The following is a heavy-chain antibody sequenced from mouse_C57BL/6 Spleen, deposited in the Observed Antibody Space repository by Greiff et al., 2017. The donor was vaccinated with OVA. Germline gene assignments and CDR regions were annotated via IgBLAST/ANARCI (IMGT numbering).Heavy chain of an antibody. CDR3: TCSIGISSGFAY. Sequence: VQLQQSGAELVRPGASVTLSCKASGYTFTDYEMHWVKQTPVHGLEWIGAIDPETGGTAYNQKFKGKAILTAAKSSLTAYIELRLLTSAASAVSYYTCSIGISSGFAYWGQGTLVTVSA. CDR2: IDPETGGT. V-gene: IGHV1-15*01. D-gene: IGHD1-1*01. CDR1: GYTFTDYE. J-gene: IGHJ3*01.